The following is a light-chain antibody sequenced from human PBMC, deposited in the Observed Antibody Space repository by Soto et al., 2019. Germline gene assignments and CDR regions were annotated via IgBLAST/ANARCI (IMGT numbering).Light chain of an antibody. CDR2: AAS. Sequence: DIQMSQSPSSLSASVGDRVTITCRAAESISRHLNWYQQKPGRAPDLLIYAASTLQNGVPSRFTGSGSGTEFTLTITGLQLVDFETYYCQQDYSTLATFGPGTRLDI. CDR3: QQDYSTLAT. CDR1: ESISRH. V-gene: IGKV1-39*01. J-gene: IGKJ5*01.